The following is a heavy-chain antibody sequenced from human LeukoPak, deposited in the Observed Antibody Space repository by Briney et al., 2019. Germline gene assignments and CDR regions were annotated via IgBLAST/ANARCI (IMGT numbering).Heavy chain of an antibody. Sequence: PGKSLRLSCAASGFTFNRYAMHWVRQAPAKGLEWVALISSDGSNEYYADSVKGRFTISRDDSKNTLYLQMNSLRAEDTAVYYCARERTGYYMAVWGKGTTVTISS. D-gene: IGHD1-14*01. CDR2: ISSDGSNE. CDR3: ARERTGYYMAV. J-gene: IGHJ6*03. V-gene: IGHV3-30*04. CDR1: GFTFNRYA.